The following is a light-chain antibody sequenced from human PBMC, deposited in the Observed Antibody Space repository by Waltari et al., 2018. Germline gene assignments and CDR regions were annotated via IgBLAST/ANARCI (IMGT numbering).Light chain of an antibody. CDR2: WAS. Sequence: DIVMTQSPDSLAVSLGERATINCKSSQRVLYSSNNKNYLAWYQQKPGQPPKLLIYWASTRESGVPDRFSGGGSGTDFTLTISSLQAEDVAVYYCQQYYSPPDTFGQGTKLEIK. CDR1: QRVLYSSNNKNY. J-gene: IGKJ2*01. V-gene: IGKV4-1*01. CDR3: QQYYSPPDT.